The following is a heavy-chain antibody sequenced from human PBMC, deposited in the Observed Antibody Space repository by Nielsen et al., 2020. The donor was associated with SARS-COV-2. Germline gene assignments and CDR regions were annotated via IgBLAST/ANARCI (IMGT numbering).Heavy chain of an antibody. V-gene: IGHV4-39*01. CDR3: ARHGSRPQAAAVDWFDP. CDR1: GGSISSSSDY. D-gene: IGHD6-13*01. CDR2: IYYSGST. Sequence: SETLSLTCTVSGGSISSSSDYWGWIRQPPGKGLEWIGSIYYSGSTYYNPSLKSRVTISVDTSKNQFSLKLSSVTAADTAVYYCARHGSRPQAAAVDWFDPWGQGTLGTVSS. J-gene: IGHJ5*02.